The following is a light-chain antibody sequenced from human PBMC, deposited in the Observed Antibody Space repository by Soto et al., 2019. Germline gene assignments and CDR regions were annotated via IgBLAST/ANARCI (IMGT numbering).Light chain of an antibody. Sequence: QSVLTQPPSASGSPGQSVTISCTGTSSDVGGYKYVSWYQQYPGKAPKLMIYAVNKRPSGVPDRFFGSKSGNTASLTVSGLQAEDEADYYCSSYAGSNNYVFGTGTKVTVL. CDR2: AVN. CDR3: SSYAGSNNYV. CDR1: SSDVGGYKY. V-gene: IGLV2-8*01. J-gene: IGLJ1*01.